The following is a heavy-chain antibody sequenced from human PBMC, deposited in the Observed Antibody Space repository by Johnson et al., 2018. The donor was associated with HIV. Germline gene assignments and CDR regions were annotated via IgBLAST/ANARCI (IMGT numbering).Heavy chain of an antibody. CDR3: ASGWGIVVSDAFDI. CDR1: GFTFDDYA. J-gene: IGHJ3*02. V-gene: IGHV3-9*01. Sequence: QLVESGGGLVQPGRSLRLSCAASGFTFDDYAMHWVRQAPGKGLEWVSGISWNSGSIGYADSVKGRFTISRDNAKNSLYLQMNSLRAEDTAVYYCASGWGIVVSDAFDIWGQGTMVTVSS. CDR2: ISWNSGSI. D-gene: IGHD6-19*01.